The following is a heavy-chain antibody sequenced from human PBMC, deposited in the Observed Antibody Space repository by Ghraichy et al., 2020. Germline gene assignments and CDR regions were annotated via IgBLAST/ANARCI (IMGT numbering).Heavy chain of an antibody. V-gene: IGHV6-1*01. CDR3: ARGPSQLVP. Sequence: SQTLSLTCAISGGSVSSNTSAWDWIRQSPSRGLEWLGRTYYRSKWFKVYAVSVKSRISIHAHTAKNQFSLQLKSVTPEDTAVYYCARGPSQLVPWGQGPLVTVSS. J-gene: IGHJ4*02. CDR1: GGSVSSNTSA. D-gene: IGHD6-13*01. CDR2: TYYRSKWFK.